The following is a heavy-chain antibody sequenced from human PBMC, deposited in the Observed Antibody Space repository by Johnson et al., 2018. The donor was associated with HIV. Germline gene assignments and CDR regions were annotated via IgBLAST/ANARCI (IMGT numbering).Heavy chain of an antibody. CDR3: AKQETSPAAVTFGDFDI. CDR2: ISYDGSNK. CDR1: GFTFSSYC. Sequence: QVQLVESGGGLVQPGGSLRLSCAVSGFTFSSYCMHWVRQAPGKGLEWVALISYDGSNKYYAESVKGRFTISRDNSKNTVYLQMNSLRAPDTAVYNCAKQETSPAAVTFGDFDIWGQGTMVTVAS. V-gene: IGHV3-30*18. J-gene: IGHJ3*02. D-gene: IGHD6-13*01.